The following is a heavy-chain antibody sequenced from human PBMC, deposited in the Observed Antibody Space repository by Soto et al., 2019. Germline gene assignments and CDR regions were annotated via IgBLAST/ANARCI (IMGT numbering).Heavy chain of an antibody. V-gene: IGHV6-1*01. Sequence: PSQTLSLTCAVSGDSVSSNNIAWNWLRQSPWRGLEWLGRTYYRSKWYNEYAVSVRSRVTINLDTSKNQFSLQLNSVTPEDTAVYYCARGRWSTFDNWGQGAQVTVSS. CDR3: ARGRWSTFDN. CDR1: GDSVSSNNIA. CDR2: TYYRSKWYN. J-gene: IGHJ4*02. D-gene: IGHD2-15*01.